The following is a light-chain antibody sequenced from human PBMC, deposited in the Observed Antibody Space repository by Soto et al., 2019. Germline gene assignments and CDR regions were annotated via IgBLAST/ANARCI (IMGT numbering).Light chain of an antibody. J-gene: IGKJ3*01. CDR3: QQYYSTPFT. V-gene: IGKV4-1*01. CDR1: QSVLYSSNNKNY. Sequence: DIVMTQSPDSLAVSLGERATINCKSSQSVLYSSNNKNYLAWYQQKPGQPPKLLIYWASTRESGVPDRFSGSGSGTDFTLTISSLQAEDVAVYYCQQYYSTPFTFGPVTKVDI. CDR2: WAS.